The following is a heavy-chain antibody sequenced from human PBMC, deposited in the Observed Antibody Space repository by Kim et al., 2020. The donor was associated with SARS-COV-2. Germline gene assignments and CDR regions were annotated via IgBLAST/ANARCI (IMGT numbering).Heavy chain of an antibody. V-gene: IGHV6-1*01. Sequence: SQTLSLTCAISGDSVSSNTAAWNWIRQSPSRGLEWLGRTYYRSKWYNDYALSVKSRITINPDTSKNQFSLQLNSVTPDDTAVYYCAFQLQTAYNLFDPWSQGTLLTV. J-gene: IGHJ5*02. CDR2: TYYRSKWYN. CDR3: AFQLQTAYNLFDP. CDR1: GDSVSSNTAA. D-gene: IGHD4-4*01.